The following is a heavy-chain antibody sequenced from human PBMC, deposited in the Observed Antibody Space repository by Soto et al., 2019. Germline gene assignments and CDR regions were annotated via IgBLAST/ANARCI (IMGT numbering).Heavy chain of an antibody. J-gene: IGHJ5*02. CDR1: GGSISSYY. CDR3: ARNNYYYDSSGYPIGNWFDP. D-gene: IGHD3-22*01. CDR2: IYYSGST. V-gene: IGHV4-59*01. Sequence: SETLSLTCTVSGGSISSYYWSWIRQPPGKGLEWIGYIYYSGSTNYNPSLKSRVTISVDTSKNQFSLKLSSVTAADTAVYYCARNNYYYDSSGYPIGNWFDPWGQGTLVTVSS.